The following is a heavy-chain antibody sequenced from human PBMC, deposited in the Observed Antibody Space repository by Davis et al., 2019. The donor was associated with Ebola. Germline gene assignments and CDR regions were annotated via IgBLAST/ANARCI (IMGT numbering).Heavy chain of an antibody. CDR2: ISGFNTNT. V-gene: IGHV1-18*04. J-gene: IGHJ4*02. Sequence: ASVTVSCKSSGYTFTSYGLAWVRQAPGLGLEWMGWISGFNTNTNFAQKFQGRVTVSKDTSTNTAYMDLRILTSDDTAIYYCARAPNYDVLTGTSSYYFDYWGQGTLVTVSS. CDR1: GYTFTSYG. CDR3: ARAPNYDVLTGTSSYYFDY. D-gene: IGHD3-9*01.